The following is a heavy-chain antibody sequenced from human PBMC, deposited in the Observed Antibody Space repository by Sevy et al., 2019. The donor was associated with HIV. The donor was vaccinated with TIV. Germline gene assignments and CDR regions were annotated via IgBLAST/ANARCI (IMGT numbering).Heavy chain of an antibody. D-gene: IGHD3-22*01. Sequence: GGSLRLSCAASGFTFTEFVMSWVRQAPGKGLEWVSTINSGGGSTYYADSGKGRFAISRDNSQNTLDLQMNSLRAEDTVVYYCAKDVVGGYYDSSGYSDHWGQGTLVTVSS. J-gene: IGHJ4*02. V-gene: IGHV3-23*01. CDR2: INSGGGST. CDR3: AKDVVGGYYDSSGYSDH. CDR1: GFTFTEFV.